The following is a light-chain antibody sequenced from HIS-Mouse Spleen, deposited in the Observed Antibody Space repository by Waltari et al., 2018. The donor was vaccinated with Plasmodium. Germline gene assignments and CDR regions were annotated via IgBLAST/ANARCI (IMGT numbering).Light chain of an antibody. CDR1: QHVSSN. CDR3: QQYNNWSFT. CDR2: GAS. V-gene: IGKV3-15*01. Sequence: EIVMTQSPATLSVSPGERATLSCRASQHVSSNLAWYQQKPGQAPRLLSYGASTRATGIPARFSGSGSGTEFTLTISSLQSEDFAVYYCQQYNNWSFTFGPGTKVDIK. J-gene: IGKJ3*01.